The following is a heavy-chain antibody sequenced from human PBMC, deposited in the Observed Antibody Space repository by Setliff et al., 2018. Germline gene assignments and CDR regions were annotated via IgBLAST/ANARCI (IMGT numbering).Heavy chain of an antibody. CDR3: TRDRRGGYGAINWFDP. V-gene: IGHV4-31*03. J-gene: IGHJ5*02. Sequence: SETLSLTCSVSGDSIGRGGYYWSWIRQQPGKGLEWIASIYYSGSTYYNPSLKSRLRVSMDSSKNQFYLDLSSVTAADTAVYYCTRDRRGGYGAINWFDPWGQGTLVTVSS. CDR2: IYYSGST. D-gene: IGHD3-16*01. CDR1: GDSIGRGGYY.